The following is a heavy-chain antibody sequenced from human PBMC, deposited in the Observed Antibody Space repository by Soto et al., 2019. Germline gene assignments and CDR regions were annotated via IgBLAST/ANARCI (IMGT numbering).Heavy chain of an antibody. CDR2: IYPGDSDT. Sequence: GGSLRLSCKGSGYSFTSYWIGWVRQMPGKGLEWMGIIYPGDSDTRYSPSFQGQVTISADKSISTAYLQWSSLKASDTAMYYCARQPTMVRGAHLTSNFDYWGQGTLVTVSS. J-gene: IGHJ4*02. D-gene: IGHD3-10*01. CDR1: GYSFTSYW. V-gene: IGHV5-51*01. CDR3: ARQPTMVRGAHLTSNFDY.